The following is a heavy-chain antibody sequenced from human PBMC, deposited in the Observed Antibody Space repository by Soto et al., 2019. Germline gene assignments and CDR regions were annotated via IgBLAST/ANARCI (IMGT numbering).Heavy chain of an antibody. D-gene: IGHD6-13*01. CDR3: AKVLQQLLVYLDY. J-gene: IGHJ4*02. Sequence: GGSLRLSCAASEFTFSNYAMSWVRQAPGKGLEWVSSISDNGGTTYYADSVKGRFTISRDNSKNTLYLQMNSLRAEDTAVYYCAKVLQQLLVYLDYSGPATLVTRSS. V-gene: IGHV3-23*01. CDR1: EFTFSNYA. CDR2: ISDNGGTT.